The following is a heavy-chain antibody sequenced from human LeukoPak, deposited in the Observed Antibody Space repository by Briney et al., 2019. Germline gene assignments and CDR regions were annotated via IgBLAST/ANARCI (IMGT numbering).Heavy chain of an antibody. J-gene: IGHJ4*02. D-gene: IGHD4-11*01. CDR2: ISYDGSNK. Sequence: GGSLRLSCAASGFTFSSYAMHWVRQAPGKGLEWVAVISYDGSNKYYADSVKGRFTISRDNSKNTLYLQMNSLRAEDTAVYYCARVYRDCSNYVGQVYFDYWGQGTLVTVSS. CDR3: ARVYRDCSNYVGQVYFDY. V-gene: IGHV3-30*04. CDR1: GFTFSSYA.